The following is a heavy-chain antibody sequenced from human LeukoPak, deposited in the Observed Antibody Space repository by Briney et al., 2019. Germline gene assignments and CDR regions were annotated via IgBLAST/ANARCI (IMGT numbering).Heavy chain of an antibody. CDR2: IYTTGRT. V-gene: IGHV4-4*07. CDR1: GGSINSYW. D-gene: IGHD3-16*02. CDR3: ARAGYTISSYRFDY. Sequence: SETLSLTCSVSGGSINSYWWTWIRQPAGKGLEFIGRIYTTGRTNYNPSLKSRVSMSVDTSKNKFSLELRSVTAGDTAVYFCARAGYTISSYRFDYWGQGALVTVSS. J-gene: IGHJ4*02.